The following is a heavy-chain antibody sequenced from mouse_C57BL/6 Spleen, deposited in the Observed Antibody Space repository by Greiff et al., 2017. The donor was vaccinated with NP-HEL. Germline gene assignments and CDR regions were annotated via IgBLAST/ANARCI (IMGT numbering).Heavy chain of an antibody. D-gene: IGHD1-1*01. CDR3: ARLGTTVVATRYFDV. J-gene: IGHJ1*03. CDR1: GYSFTGYY. CDR2: IYPYNGVS. V-gene: IGHV1-31*01. Sequence: VQLKESGPELVKPGASVKISCKASGYSFTGYYMHWVKQSHGNILDWIGYIYPYNGVSSYNQKFKGKATLTVDKSSSTAYMELRSLTSEDSAVYYCARLGTTVVATRYFDVWGTGTTVTVAS.